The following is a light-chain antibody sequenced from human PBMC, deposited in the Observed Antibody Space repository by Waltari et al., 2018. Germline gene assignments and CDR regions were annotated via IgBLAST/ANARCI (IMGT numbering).Light chain of an antibody. CDR3: QSADSSGTSGV. CDR1: TLPTQF. CDR2: RDS. V-gene: IGLV3-25*03. J-gene: IGLJ3*02. Sequence: SYELTQPPSVSASPGQTARITCSGHTLPTQFAYWYQQKPGQAPVLVIYRDSERPSGIPERFSGSTSGTTVTLTITGVQAEDEADYYCQSADSSGTSGVFGGGTKVTVL.